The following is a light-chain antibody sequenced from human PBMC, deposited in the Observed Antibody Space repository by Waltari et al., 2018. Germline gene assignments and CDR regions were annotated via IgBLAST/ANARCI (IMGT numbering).Light chain of an antibody. Sequence: VVTQEPSFSVSPGGTVTPTCAFGPGPGSCPSFPPWYQQTPGQAPRTLVYKATSRSSGVPDRFSGSILGNKAALTITGAQADDESDYYCSLYTGSGIWVFGGGTKLTVL. CDR3: SLYTGSGIWV. CDR1: PGPGSCPSF. J-gene: IGLJ3*02. CDR2: KAT. V-gene: IGLV8-61*01.